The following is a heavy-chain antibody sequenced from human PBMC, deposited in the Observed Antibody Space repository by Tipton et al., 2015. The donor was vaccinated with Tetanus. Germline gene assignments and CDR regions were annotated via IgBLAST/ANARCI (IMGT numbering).Heavy chain of an antibody. CDR3: ARANNDYPKKGPFDY. D-gene: IGHD5-12*01. J-gene: IGHJ4*01. CDR2: IFHTGGA. CDR1: GGSVNSDDYY. Sequence: TLSLTCTVSGGSVNSDDYYWTWIRQHPGKGLDWIGYIFHTGGADYNPSLKSRATISIDTSKNQFSLKLSSVTAADTAVYYCARANNDYPKKGPFDYWGHGILVIVSS. V-gene: IGHV4-31*03.